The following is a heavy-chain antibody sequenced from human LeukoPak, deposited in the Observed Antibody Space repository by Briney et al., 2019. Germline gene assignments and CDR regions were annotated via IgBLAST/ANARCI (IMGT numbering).Heavy chain of an antibody. CDR1: GGSFSGYY. Sequence: PSETLSLTCAVYGGSFSGYYWSWIRQPPGKGLEWIGEINHSGSTNYNPSLKSRVTISVDTSKNQFSLKLSSVTAADTAVYYCARRPLYYYGSGSYYNWFDPWGQGTLVTVSS. J-gene: IGHJ5*02. V-gene: IGHV4-34*01. CDR2: INHSGST. D-gene: IGHD3-10*01. CDR3: ARRPLYYYGSGSYYNWFDP.